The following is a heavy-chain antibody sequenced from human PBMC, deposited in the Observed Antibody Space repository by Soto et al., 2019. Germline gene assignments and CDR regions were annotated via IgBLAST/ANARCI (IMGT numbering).Heavy chain of an antibody. CDR2: ISYDGSNK. J-gene: IGHJ4*02. CDR3: AKALPPGSYYKPVHY. CDR1: GFTFSSYG. V-gene: IGHV3-30*18. Sequence: GGYPRIACAASGFTFSSYGMHWVRQAPGKGLEWVAVISYDGSNKYYADSVKGRFTISRDNSKNTLYLQMNSLRAEDTAVYYCAKALPPGSYYKPVHYWGQGTLVTVSS. D-gene: IGHD3-10*01.